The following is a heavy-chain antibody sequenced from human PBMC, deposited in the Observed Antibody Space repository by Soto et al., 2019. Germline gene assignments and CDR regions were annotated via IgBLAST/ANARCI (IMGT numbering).Heavy chain of an antibody. D-gene: IGHD6-6*01. Sequence: QVQLVESGGGVVQPGRSLRLSCAASGFTFSIYGMHWVRQAPGKGLEWVAVISYDVSNKYYADSVKSRFTISRDNSKNTLYLHMNSLRAEDTAVYYGARSIATPGSRDYWGQGTLVTVSS. CDR2: ISYDVSNK. CDR1: GFTFSIYG. J-gene: IGHJ4*02. V-gene: IGHV3-30*03. CDR3: ARSIATPGSRDY.